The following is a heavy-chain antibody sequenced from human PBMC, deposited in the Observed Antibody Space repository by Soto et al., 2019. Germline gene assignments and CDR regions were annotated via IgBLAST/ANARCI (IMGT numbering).Heavy chain of an antibody. D-gene: IGHD1-1*01. CDR3: AKDPTGTIDY. J-gene: IGHJ4*02. CDR1: GFTLSSYA. Sequence: GGSLRLSCAASGFTLSSYAMSWVRQAPGKGMAWVSAISGSGGSTFYADSVKGRFTISRDNSTNTLYMQMNSLRAEDTDVYYCAKDPTGTIDYWGQGTLVTVSS. V-gene: IGHV3-23*01. CDR2: ISGSGGST.